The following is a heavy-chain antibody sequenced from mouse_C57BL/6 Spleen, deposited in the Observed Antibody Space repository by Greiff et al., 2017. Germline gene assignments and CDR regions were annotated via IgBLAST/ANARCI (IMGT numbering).Heavy chain of an antibody. D-gene: IGHD2-5*01. CDR2: ISSGSSTI. CDR1: GFTFSDYG. Sequence: EVQVVESGGGLVKPGGSLKLSCAASGFTFSDYGMHWVRQAPEKGLEWVAYISSGSSTIYYADTVKGRFTISRDNAKNTLFLQMTSLRSEDTAMYYCARKYSNFYYFDYWGQGTTLTVSS. CDR3: ARKYSNFYYFDY. J-gene: IGHJ2*01. V-gene: IGHV5-17*01.